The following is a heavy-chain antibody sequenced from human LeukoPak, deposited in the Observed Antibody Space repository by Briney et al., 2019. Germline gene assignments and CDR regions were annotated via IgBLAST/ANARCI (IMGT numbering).Heavy chain of an antibody. J-gene: IGHJ1*01. V-gene: IGHV3-48*01. CDR3: GSLHNRAL. CDR2: ITGGSTTIT. CDR1: GFTFSSYA. Sequence: GGSLRLSCAASGFTFSSYAMHWVRQAPGKGLEWLSYITGGSTTITKYADSVRGRFTISRDNAKNSLNLHMTSLRAEDTAMYYCGSLHNRALWGQGTLVTVSS. D-gene: IGHD2/OR15-2a*01.